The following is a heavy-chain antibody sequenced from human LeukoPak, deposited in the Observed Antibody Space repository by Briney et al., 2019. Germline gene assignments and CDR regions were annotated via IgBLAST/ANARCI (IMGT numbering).Heavy chain of an antibody. D-gene: IGHD3-22*01. V-gene: IGHV3-23*01. J-gene: IGHJ3*02. CDR3: AKDWYYDSGTFDI. CDR2: ISTSGGSA. CDR1: GFTFSSYG. Sequence: QSGGSLRLSCEASGFTFSSYGMSWVRQAPGKGLEWVSGISTSGGSAYYADSVKGRFTISRDNSKNTLYMEMNSLRAEDTAVYYCAKDWYYDSGTFDIWGQGTMVTVSS.